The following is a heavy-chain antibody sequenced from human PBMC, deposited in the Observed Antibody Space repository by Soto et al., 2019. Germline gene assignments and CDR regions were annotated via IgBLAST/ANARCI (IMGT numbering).Heavy chain of an antibody. V-gene: IGHV3-48*02. Sequence: EVQLVESGGGLVQPGGSLRLSCAASGFTFSSYSMNWVRQAPGKGLEWVSYISSSSSTIYYADSVKGRFTISRDNAKNALYLKMNSLRDEDTAVYYCARDLLASEYYYDSSGFDYWGQGTLVTVSS. J-gene: IGHJ4*02. CDR1: GFTFSSYS. CDR3: ARDLLASEYYYDSSGFDY. CDR2: ISSSSSTI. D-gene: IGHD3-22*01.